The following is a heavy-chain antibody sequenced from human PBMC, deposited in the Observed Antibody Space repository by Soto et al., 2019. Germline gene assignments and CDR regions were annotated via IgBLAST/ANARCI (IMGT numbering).Heavy chain of an antibody. CDR1: GYTFTSYA. Sequence: ASVKVSCKASGYTFTSYAIHWVRQAPGQRLEWMGWINADNGNTNYAQKLQGRATMTTDTSTSTAYMELRSLRSDDTAVYYCARDRIALLWFGECPDYWGQGTLVTVSS. D-gene: IGHD3-10*01. CDR2: INADNGNT. J-gene: IGHJ4*02. V-gene: IGHV1-18*01. CDR3: ARDRIALLWFGECPDY.